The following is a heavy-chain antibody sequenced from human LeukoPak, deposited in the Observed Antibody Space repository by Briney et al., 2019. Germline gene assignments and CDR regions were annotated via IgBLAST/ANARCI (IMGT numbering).Heavy chain of an antibody. J-gene: IGHJ4*02. Sequence: GGSLRLSCAASGFDFNNYVMHWVRQAPGKGLEWVAVISYDGSNIYYSDSVKGRFTISRDNSKNTVYVQMNSLRAEDTAVYYCARADGDYDYFDYWGQGTLVTVSS. CDR3: ARADGDYDYFDY. CDR2: ISYDGSNI. V-gene: IGHV3-30*04. CDR1: GFDFNNYV. D-gene: IGHD4-17*01.